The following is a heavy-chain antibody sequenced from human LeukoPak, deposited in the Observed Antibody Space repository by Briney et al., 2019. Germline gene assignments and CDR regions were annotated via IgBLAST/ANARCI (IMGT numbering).Heavy chain of an antibody. J-gene: IGHJ3*02. Sequence: GGSLRLSCAASGFTFSSYGMHWVRQAPGKGLEWVAVIWYDGSNKYYADSVKGRFTISRDNSKNTLHLQMNSLRAEDTAVYYCARDGREQWLVPKDAFDIWGQGTMVTVSS. CDR3: ARDGREQWLVPKDAFDI. CDR2: IWYDGSNK. D-gene: IGHD6-19*01. CDR1: GFTFSSYG. V-gene: IGHV3-33*01.